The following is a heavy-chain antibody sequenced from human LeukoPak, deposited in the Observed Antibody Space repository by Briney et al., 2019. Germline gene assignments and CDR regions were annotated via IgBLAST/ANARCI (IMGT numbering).Heavy chain of an antibody. Sequence: PGRSLRLSCAASGFTFDDYAMHWVRHAPGKGLEWVSGISWNSGSIGYADSVKGRFTISRDNAKNSLYLQMNSLRAEDTALYYCAKDKDAFGEFDNYYFDYWGQGTLVTVSS. D-gene: IGHD3-10*01. CDR3: AKDKDAFGEFDNYYFDY. CDR2: ISWNSGSI. J-gene: IGHJ4*02. CDR1: GFTFDDYA. V-gene: IGHV3-9*01.